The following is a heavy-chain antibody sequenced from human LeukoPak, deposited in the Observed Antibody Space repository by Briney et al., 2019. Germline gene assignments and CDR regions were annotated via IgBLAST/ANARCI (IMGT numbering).Heavy chain of an antibody. CDR1: GGSISSSDYY. D-gene: IGHD1-1*01. Sequence: PSETLSLTCTVSGGSISSSDYYWGWIRQPPGKGLEWIGSLYYTGSTYYNPSLKSRVTISVDTSKHQFSLRLSSVTAADTAVYYCARRTTSTRTFDIWGQGTMVTVSS. CDR3: ARRTTSTRTFDI. V-gene: IGHV4-39*07. CDR2: LYYTGST. J-gene: IGHJ3*02.